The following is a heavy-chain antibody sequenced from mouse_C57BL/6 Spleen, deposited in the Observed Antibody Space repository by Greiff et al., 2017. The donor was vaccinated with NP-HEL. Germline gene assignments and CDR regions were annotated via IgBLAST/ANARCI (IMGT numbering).Heavy chain of an antibody. J-gene: IGHJ4*01. CDR1: GFTFSDYG. D-gene: IGHD3-2*02. Sequence: EVNLVESGGGLVKPGGSLKLSCAASGFTFSDYGMHWVRQAPEQGLEWVAYISSGSSTIYYADTVKGRFTITRDNAKNTLFLQMTSLRSEDTAMYYGARGDSSGYFYAMDYWGQGTSVTVSS. CDR2: ISSGSSTI. V-gene: IGHV5-17*01. CDR3: ARGDSSGYFYAMDY.